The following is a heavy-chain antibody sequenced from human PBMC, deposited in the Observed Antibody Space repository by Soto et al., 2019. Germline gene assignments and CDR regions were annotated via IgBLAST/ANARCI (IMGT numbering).Heavy chain of an antibody. CDR3: AKDVALWQFDH. Sequence: HPGGSLRLSCAASGFTFSNYAMTWVRQAPGKGLEWVSSISISGGNTHYADSVKGRFTISRDNSKNTVYLQMNSLRAEDTALYYCAKDVALWQFDHWGQGTLVTVSS. CDR2: ISISGGNT. D-gene: IGHD2-21*01. V-gene: IGHV3-23*01. J-gene: IGHJ4*02. CDR1: GFTFSNYA.